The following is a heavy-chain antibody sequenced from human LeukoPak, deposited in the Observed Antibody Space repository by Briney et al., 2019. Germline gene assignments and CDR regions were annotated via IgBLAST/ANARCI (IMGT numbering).Heavy chain of an antibody. Sequence: ASVKVSCKASGYTFTSYGISWVRQAPGQGLEWMGWISAYNGNTNYAQKLQGRVTMTTDTSTSTAYMELRSLRSDDTAMYYCARGGMHCSSTSCYGMDVWGQGTTVTVSS. V-gene: IGHV1-18*01. CDR3: ARGGMHCSSTSCYGMDV. CDR2: ISAYNGNT. CDR1: GYTFTSYG. J-gene: IGHJ6*02. D-gene: IGHD2-2*01.